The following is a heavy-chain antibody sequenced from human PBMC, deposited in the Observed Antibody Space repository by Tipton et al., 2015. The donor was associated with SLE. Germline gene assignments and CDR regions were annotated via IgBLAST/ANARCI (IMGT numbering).Heavy chain of an antibody. J-gene: IGHJ4*02. CDR3: ARDFWSGYGSFDS. CDR2: MYFSGNT. D-gene: IGHD3-3*01. V-gene: IGHV4-39*07. Sequence: TLSLTCTVSGGSISESTYSWDWIRQAPGKGLEWIGSMYFSGNTYYNPFLRSRVTISADTSKNQFSLKLTSVTAADTAVYYCARDFWSGYGSFDSWGQGTLVTVSP. CDR1: GGSISESTYS.